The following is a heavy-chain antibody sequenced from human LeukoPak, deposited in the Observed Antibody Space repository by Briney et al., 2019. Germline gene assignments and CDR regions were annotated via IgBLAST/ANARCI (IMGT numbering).Heavy chain of an antibody. CDR2: ISSSGSTI. V-gene: IGHV3-48*03. Sequence: GGSLRLSCAASGFTFSSYEINWVRQAPGKGLEWVSYISSSGSTIYYADSVKGRFTISRDNAKNSLYLQMNSLRAEDTAVYYCARVSTGDPNWFDPWGQGTLVTVSS. CDR3: ARVSTGDPNWFDP. D-gene: IGHD3-16*01. J-gene: IGHJ5*02. CDR1: GFTFSSYE.